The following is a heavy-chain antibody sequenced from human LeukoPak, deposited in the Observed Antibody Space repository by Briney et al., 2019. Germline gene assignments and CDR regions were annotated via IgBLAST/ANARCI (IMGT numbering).Heavy chain of an antibody. V-gene: IGHV3-7*01. J-gene: IGHJ4*02. CDR2: IKQDETEK. D-gene: IGHD6-19*01. CDR1: GFTFSNFW. Sequence: GGSLRLSCTASGFTFSNFWMGWARQAPGKGLEWVANIKQDETEKFYLGSVKGRFTISRDNAKNPLYLQMNSLRAEDTAVYYCARDSGAVAGLDYWGQGTLVTVSS. CDR3: ARDSGAVAGLDY.